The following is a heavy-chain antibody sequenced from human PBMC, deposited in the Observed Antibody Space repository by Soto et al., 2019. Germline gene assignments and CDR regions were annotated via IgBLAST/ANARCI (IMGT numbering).Heavy chain of an antibody. CDR2: IYSSGAT. CDR1: SACVWIGGYV. J-gene: IGHJ5*02. CDR3: AVHRATPGVALSNWFGP. D-gene: IGHD3-10*01. Sequence: YQALRVTWRFSSACVWIGGYVWTFLHKLPVKGLEWIGYIYSSGATHYNSSLQCRLSMSPDTSRNQLSLKLTSMTDADTAVYYCAVHRATPGVALSNWFGPWGQGSLVTV. V-gene: IGHV4-31*02.